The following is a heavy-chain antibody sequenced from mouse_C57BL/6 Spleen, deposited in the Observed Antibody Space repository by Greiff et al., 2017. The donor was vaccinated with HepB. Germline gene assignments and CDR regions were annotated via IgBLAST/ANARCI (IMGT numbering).Heavy chain of an antibody. CDR2: IDPSDSYT. V-gene: IGHV1-50*01. Sequence: QVQLQQPGAELVKPGASVKLSCKASGYTFTSYWMQWVKQRPGQGLEWIGEIDPSDSYTNYNQKFKGKATLTVDTSSSTAYMQLSSLTSEDSAVYYCARRRDIYYYGSSYYAMDYWGQGTSVTVSS. CDR3: ARRRDIYYYGSSYYAMDY. CDR1: GYTFTSYW. J-gene: IGHJ4*01. D-gene: IGHD1-1*01.